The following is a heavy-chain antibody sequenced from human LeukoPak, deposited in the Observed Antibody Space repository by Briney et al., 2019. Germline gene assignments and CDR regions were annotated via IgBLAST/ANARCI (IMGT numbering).Heavy chain of an antibody. D-gene: IGHD6-19*01. CDR3: ARERETYSSGAPIDY. CDR1: GYTFTSYG. CDR2: ISAYNGNT. V-gene: IGHV1-18*01. Sequence: ASVKVSCKASGYTFTSYGISWVRQAPGQGLEWMGWISAYNGNTNYAQKLQGRVTMTTDTSTSTAYMELRSLRSDDTAVYYCARERETYSSGAPIDYWGQGTLVTVSS. J-gene: IGHJ4*02.